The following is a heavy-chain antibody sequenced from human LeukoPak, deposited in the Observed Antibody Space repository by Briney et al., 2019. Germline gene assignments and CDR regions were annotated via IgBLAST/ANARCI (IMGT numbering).Heavy chain of an antibody. Sequence: GGSLRLSCAASGFTVSSNYMSWVRQAPGKGLEWVSVIYSGGSTYYADSVKGRFTISRDNSKNTLYLQMNSLRAEDTAVYCCARVSGSYPGGFDYWGQGTLVTVSS. CDR2: IYSGGST. CDR1: GFTVSSNY. V-gene: IGHV3-66*01. J-gene: IGHJ4*02. D-gene: IGHD1-26*01. CDR3: ARVSGSYPGGFDY.